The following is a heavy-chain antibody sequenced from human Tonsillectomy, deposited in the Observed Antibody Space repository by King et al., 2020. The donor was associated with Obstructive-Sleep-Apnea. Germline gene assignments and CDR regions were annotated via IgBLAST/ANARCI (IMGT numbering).Heavy chain of an antibody. D-gene: IGHD3-10*01. CDR3: ARSYGSGSTKADY. Sequence: QLVQSGAEVKKPGASVKVSCKASGYTFTGYYIHWVRQAPGQGLEWIGWINPNSGGTNYAQKFQGRVTMTRDTSISTAYMELGRLRSDDTAVYYCARSYGSGSTKADYWGQGTLVTVSS. V-gene: IGHV1-2*02. CDR1: GYTFTGYY. CDR2: INPNSGGT. J-gene: IGHJ4*02.